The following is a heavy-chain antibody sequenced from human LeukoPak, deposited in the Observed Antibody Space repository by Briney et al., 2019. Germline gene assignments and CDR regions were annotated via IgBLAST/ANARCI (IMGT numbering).Heavy chain of an antibody. V-gene: IGHV4-39*01. J-gene: IGHJ4*02. CDR2: IYYSGST. CDR1: GGSISSSNYY. CDR3: ARGRIQLWFAPLRYFDY. Sequence: KASETLSLTCTVSGGSISSSNYYWGWIRQPPGKGLELIGSIYYSGSTYYNPSLKSRVTISVDTSKNQFSLKLSSVTAADTAVYYCARGRIQLWFAPLRYFDYWGQGTLVTVSS. D-gene: IGHD5-18*01.